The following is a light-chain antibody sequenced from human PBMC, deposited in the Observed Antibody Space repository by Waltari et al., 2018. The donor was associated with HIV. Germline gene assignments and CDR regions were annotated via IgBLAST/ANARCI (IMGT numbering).Light chain of an antibody. CDR1: KLGDKY. CDR3: QAWDSSTVV. Sequence: SCKLTQPPSVSVSPGQTASITCSGDKLGDKYACWYQQKPGQSPVLVIYQDNKRPSGIPERFSGSNSGNTATLTISGTQAMDEADYYCQAWDSSTVVFGGGTKLTVL. CDR2: QDN. J-gene: IGLJ2*01. V-gene: IGLV3-1*01.